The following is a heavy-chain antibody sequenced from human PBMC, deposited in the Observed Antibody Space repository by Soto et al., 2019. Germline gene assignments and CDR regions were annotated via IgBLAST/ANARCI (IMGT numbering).Heavy chain of an antibody. CDR2: IYHSGST. CDR3: ARSYSSSWYYYGMDV. J-gene: IGHJ6*02. V-gene: IGHV4-4*02. CDR1: GGSISSSNW. D-gene: IGHD6-13*01. Sequence: QVQLQESGPGLVKPSGTLSLTCAVSGGSISSSNWWSWVRQPPGKGLEWIGEIYHSGSTNYNPSLQSRVTKSVDKSKNRFSLKLTSVTAADTAVYYCARSYSSSWYYYGMDVWGQGTTVTVSS.